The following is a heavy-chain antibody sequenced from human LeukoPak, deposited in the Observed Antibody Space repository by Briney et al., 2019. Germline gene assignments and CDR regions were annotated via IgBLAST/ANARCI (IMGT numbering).Heavy chain of an antibody. V-gene: IGHV3-23*01. D-gene: IGHD6-19*01. CDR1: GFTFSSYA. CDR2: ISGSGGST. Sequence: GGSLRFSCAASGFTFSSYAMSWVRQAPGKGLEWVSAISGSGGSTYYADSVKGRFTSSRDNSKNTLYLQMNSLRAKDTAVYYCAKTVAEAGGDYWGQGTLVTVSS. J-gene: IGHJ4*02. CDR3: AKTVAEAGGDY.